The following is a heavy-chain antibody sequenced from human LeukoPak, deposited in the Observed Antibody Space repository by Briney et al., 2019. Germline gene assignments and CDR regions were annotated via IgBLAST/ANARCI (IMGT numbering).Heavy chain of an antibody. D-gene: IGHD7-27*01. Sequence: SQTLSLTCTVFGGSISSGNYYWNWIRQHPGKGLEWIGYIYYSESTYSNPPLKSRVTISIDTSKNRFSLKLSSVTVADTAVYFCARSAGVNYFDYWGQGTLVTVSS. CDR3: ARSAGVNYFDY. V-gene: IGHV4-31*03. J-gene: IGHJ4*02. CDR2: IYYSEST. CDR1: GGSISSGNYY.